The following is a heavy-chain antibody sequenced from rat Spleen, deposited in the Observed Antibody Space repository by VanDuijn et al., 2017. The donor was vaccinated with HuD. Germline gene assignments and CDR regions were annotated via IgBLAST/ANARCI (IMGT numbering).Heavy chain of an antibody. CDR3: ASNYNTYGVIDA. CDR1: GFTFSDYN. Sequence: EVQLVESGGGLVQPGRSLKLSCAASGFTFSDYNMAWVRQAPKKGLEWVATISYDGSNTYYRDSVRGRFTIYRDNAKSTLYMKMDRGKAGDTATYYCASNYNTYGVIDAWGQGASVTVSS. V-gene: IGHV5-7*01. CDR2: ISYDGSNT. J-gene: IGHJ4*01. D-gene: IGHD1-10*01.